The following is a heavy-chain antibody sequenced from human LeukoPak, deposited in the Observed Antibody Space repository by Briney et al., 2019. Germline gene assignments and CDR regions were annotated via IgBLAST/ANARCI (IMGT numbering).Heavy chain of an antibody. Sequence: GGSLRLSCAGSGFIFGSYWMSWVRQAPGKGLEWVSAISGSGGSTYYADSVKGRFTISRDNSKNTLYLQMNSLRAEDTAVYYCAKDRPRTDAFDIWGQGTMVTVSS. CDR2: ISGSGGST. CDR3: AKDRPRTDAFDI. D-gene: IGHD1-14*01. CDR1: GFIFGSYW. V-gene: IGHV3-23*01. J-gene: IGHJ3*02.